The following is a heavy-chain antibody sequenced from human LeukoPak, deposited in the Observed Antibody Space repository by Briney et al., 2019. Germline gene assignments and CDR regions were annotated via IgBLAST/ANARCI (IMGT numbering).Heavy chain of an antibody. CDR3: GRVGGRSKAAKGDAFDI. J-gene: IGHJ3*02. V-gene: IGHV3-30-3*01. Sequence: GGSLRLSCAASGFTFSSYAMHWVRQAPGKGLEWVAVISYDGSNKYYADSVKGRFTISRDNSKNTLYLQMNSLRAEDTAVYYCGRVGGRSKAAKGDAFDIWGQGTMVTVSS. CDR2: ISYDGSNK. CDR1: GFTFSSYA. D-gene: IGHD6-6*01.